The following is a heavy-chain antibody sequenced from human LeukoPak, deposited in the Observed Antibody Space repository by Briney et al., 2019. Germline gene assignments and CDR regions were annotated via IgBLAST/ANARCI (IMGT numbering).Heavy chain of an antibody. CDR1: GGSISSYY. CDR2: IYYSGST. Sequence: SETLSLTCTVSGGSISSYYWSWLRQPPGKGLEWIGYIYYSGSTNYNPSLKSRVTISVDTSKNQFSLKLSSVTAADTAVYYCARGDTTALSWGPIDYWGQGTLVTVSS. V-gene: IGHV4-59*01. D-gene: IGHD1-26*01. CDR3: ARGDTTALSWGPIDY. J-gene: IGHJ4*02.